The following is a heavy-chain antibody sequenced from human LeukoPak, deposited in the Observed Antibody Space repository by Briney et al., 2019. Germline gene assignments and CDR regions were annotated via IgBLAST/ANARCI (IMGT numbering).Heavy chain of an antibody. CDR2: ISGSGGST. D-gene: IGHD3-9*01. Sequence: GGSPRLSCAASGFTFSSYGMSWVRQAPGKGLEWVSAISGSGGSTYYADSVKGRFTISRDNSKNTLYLQMNSLRAEDTAVYYCAKDGGGVYDILTGYYKVDWFDPWGQGTPVTVSS. J-gene: IGHJ5*02. CDR3: AKDGGGVYDILTGYYKVDWFDP. CDR1: GFTFSSYG. V-gene: IGHV3-23*01.